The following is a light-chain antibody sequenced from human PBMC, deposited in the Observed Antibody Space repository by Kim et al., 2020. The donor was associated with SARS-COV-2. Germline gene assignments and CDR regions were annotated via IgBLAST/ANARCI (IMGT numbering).Light chain of an antibody. CDR2: LGS. V-gene: IGKV2-28*01. J-gene: IGKJ2*03. CDR3: MQALQTPIS. Sequence: PASISCRSSQSLLHSNGYNYLDWFLQKPGQSPQLLIYLGSSRPSEVPDRFSGSGSGTDFTLKISRVEAEDAGVYYCMQALQTPISFGQGTKLEI. CDR1: QSLLHSNGYNY.